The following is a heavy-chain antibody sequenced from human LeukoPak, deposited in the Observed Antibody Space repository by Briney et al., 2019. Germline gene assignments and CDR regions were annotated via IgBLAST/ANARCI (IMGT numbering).Heavy chain of an antibody. J-gene: IGHJ5*02. CDR2: NIPSFGTA. V-gene: IGHV1-69*05. D-gene: IGHD6-13*01. Sequence: GSSVKVSCKASGGTFNSYAISWVRQARGQGIEWMGRNIPSFGTAKYAQKLQGRDRNTTDESTSTVYMEESRQRYGDTAVYLCVIDYSIICYWFDRWGQRTLVTVSS. CDR1: GGTFNSYA. CDR3: VIDYSIICYWFDR.